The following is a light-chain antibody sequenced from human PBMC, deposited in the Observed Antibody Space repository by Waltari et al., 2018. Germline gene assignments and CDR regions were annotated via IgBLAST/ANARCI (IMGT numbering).Light chain of an antibody. CDR2: EVK. V-gene: IGLV2-14*01. J-gene: IGLJ2*01. CDR1: TSDIGAYHL. Sequence: HSALTQPASVSGSPGQSISISCAGTTSDIGAYHLVSWYQKYPGKAPKLIIYEVKNRPSDISPRFSASKSGDTASLTISGLQAEDEAEYYCASYVNSFALVFGGGTKVSVL. CDR3: ASYVNSFALV.